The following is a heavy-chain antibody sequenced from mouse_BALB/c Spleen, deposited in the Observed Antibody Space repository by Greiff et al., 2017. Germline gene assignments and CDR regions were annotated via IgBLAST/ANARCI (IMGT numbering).Heavy chain of an antibody. CDR2: INPGSGGT. J-gene: IGHJ3*01. CDR3: ARSRDSSWFAY. V-gene: IGHV1-54*01. Sequence: QVQLQQSGAELVRPGTSVKVSCKASGYAFTNYLIEWVKQRPGQGLEWIGVINPGSGGTNYNEKFKGKATLTADKSSSTAYMQLSSLTSDDSAVYFCARSRDSSWFAYWGQGTLVTVSA. CDR1: GYAFTNYL.